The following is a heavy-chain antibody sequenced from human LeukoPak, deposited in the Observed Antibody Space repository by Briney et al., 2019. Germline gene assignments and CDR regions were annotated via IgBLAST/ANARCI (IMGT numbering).Heavy chain of an antibody. Sequence: SETLSLTCTVSGGSISSGDYYWSWIRQPPGKGLEWIGYIYYSGSTYYNPSLKSRVTVSVDTSKNQFSLKLSSVTAADTALYYCARSATVTTNYFDYWGQGTLVTVSS. J-gene: IGHJ4*02. CDR2: IYYSGST. D-gene: IGHD4-11*01. CDR3: ARSATVTTNYFDY. V-gene: IGHV4-30-4*01. CDR1: GGSISSGDYY.